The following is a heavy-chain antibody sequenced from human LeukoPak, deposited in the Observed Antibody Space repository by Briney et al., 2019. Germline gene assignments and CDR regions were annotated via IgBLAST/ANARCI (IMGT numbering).Heavy chain of an antibody. CDR2: INPNSGGT. CDR3: ARNQKDSAYDYGGSWWFDP. D-gene: IGHD5-12*01. J-gene: IGHJ5*02. CDR1: GYTFTGYY. V-gene: IGHV1-2*04. Sequence: GASVKVSCKASGYTFTGYYMHWVRQAPGQGLEWMGWINPNSGGTNYAQKFQGWVTMTRDTSISTAYMELSRLRSDDTAVYYCARNQKDSAYDYGGSWWFDPWGQGTLVTVSS.